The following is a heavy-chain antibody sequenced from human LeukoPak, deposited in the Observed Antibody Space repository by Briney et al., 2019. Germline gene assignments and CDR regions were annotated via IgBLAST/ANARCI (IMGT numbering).Heavy chain of an antibody. V-gene: IGHV3-48*04. CDR2: ISSGSGTI. D-gene: IGHD2-2*01. Sequence: PGGSLRLSCAASGFTFSSYSMNWVRQAPGKGLEWVSYISSGSGTIYYADSVKGRFTISRDNAKNSLYLQMNSLRADDTAVYYCARDLDYYATDQWGQGTLVTVSS. CDR1: GFTFSSYS. CDR3: ARDLDYYATDQ. J-gene: IGHJ5*02.